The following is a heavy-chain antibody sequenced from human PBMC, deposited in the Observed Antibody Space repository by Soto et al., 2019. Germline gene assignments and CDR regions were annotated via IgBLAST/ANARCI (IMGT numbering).Heavy chain of an antibody. CDR2: IIPIFGTA. Sequence: GASVKVSCKASGGTFSSYAISWVRQAPGQGLEWMGGIIPIFGTANYAQKFQGRVTITADESTSTAYMELSSLRSEDTAVYYCATGQGSGSLNYYYHYGMAVRGQGTTVTVSS. CDR3: ATGQGSGSLNYYYHYGMAV. CDR1: GGTFSSYA. V-gene: IGHV1-69*13. D-gene: IGHD3-10*01. J-gene: IGHJ6*02.